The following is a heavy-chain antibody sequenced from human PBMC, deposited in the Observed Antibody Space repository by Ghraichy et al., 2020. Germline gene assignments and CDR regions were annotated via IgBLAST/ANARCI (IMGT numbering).Heavy chain of an antibody. CDR3: AKDISTRISLIVVVSHYWCFDL. CDR2: ISGSGGST. V-gene: IGHV3-23*01. CDR1: GFTFSSYA. D-gene: IGHD3-22*01. J-gene: IGHJ2*01. Sequence: GGSLRLSCAASGFTFSSYAMSWVRQAPGKGLEWVSAISGSGGSTYHADSVKGRFTISRDNSKNTLYLQMNSLRAEDTAVYYFAKDISTRISLIVVVSHYWCFDLWGRGTLVTVSS.